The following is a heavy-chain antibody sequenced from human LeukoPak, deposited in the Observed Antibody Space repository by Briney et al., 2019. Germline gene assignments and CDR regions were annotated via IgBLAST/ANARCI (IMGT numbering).Heavy chain of an antibody. CDR2: ISYDGSNK. J-gene: IGHJ4*02. CDR3: AGGTTVTTLDY. D-gene: IGHD4-17*01. CDR1: GFTFSSYA. Sequence: GRSLRLSCAASGFTFSSYAMHWVRQAPGKGLEWVAVISYDGSNKYYADSVKGRFTISRDNSKNTLYLQMNSLRAEDTAVYYCAGGTTVTTLDYWGQGTLVTVSS. V-gene: IGHV3-30*04.